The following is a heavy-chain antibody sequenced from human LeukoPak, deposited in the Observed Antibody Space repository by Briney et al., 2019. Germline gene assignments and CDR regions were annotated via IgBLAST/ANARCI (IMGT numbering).Heavy chain of an antibody. CDR1: GGSISSGGYY. J-gene: IGHJ5*02. V-gene: IGHV4-31*03. Sequence: SETLSLTCTVSGGSISSGGYYWSWIRKHPGKGLEWIGYIYYSGSTYYNPSLKSRVTISVDTSKNQFSLKLSSVTAADTAVYYRARGRSGITMVRGAPPHWFDPWGQGTLVTVSS. CDR2: IYYSGST. D-gene: IGHD3-10*01. CDR3: ARGRSGITMVRGAPPHWFDP.